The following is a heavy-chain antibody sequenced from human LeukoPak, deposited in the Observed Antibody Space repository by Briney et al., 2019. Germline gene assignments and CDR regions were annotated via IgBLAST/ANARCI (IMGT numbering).Heavy chain of an antibody. V-gene: IGHV3-30*01. CDR1: GFTFSSYA. D-gene: IGHD1-26*01. CDR2: ISYDGSNK. Sequence: GGSLRLSCAASGFTFSSYAMHWVRRAPGKGLEWVAVISYDGSNKYYADSVKGRFTISRDNSKNTLYLQMNSLRAEDTAVYYCARSSVGATGSSYSDYWGQGTLVTVSS. J-gene: IGHJ4*02. CDR3: ARSSVGATGSSYSDY.